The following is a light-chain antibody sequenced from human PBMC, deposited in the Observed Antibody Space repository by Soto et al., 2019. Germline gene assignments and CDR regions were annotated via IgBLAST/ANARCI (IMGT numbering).Light chain of an antibody. V-gene: IGKV3-11*01. CDR1: QSVSSY. CDR3: QQRSNT. Sequence: EIVLTQSPATLSLSPGERATLSCRASQSVSSYLAWYQQKRGQAPRLLIYDASNRATGIPARFSGSGSGTAFTLTISSLEPEDFAVYYCQQRSNTFGPGTKVDIK. CDR2: DAS. J-gene: IGKJ3*01.